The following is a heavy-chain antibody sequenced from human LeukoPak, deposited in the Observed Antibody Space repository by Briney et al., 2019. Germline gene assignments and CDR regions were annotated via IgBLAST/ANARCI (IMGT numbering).Heavy chain of an antibody. V-gene: IGHV3-23*01. Sequence: GGSLRLSCVASGFTFGSYGMHWVRQAPGKGLEWVSAISGSGGSTYYADSVKGRFTISRDNSKNTLYLQMNSLRAEDTAVYYCARARRDPDWLFFVDKENWFDPWGQGTLVTVSS. CDR2: ISGSGGST. CDR1: GFTFGSYG. CDR3: ARARRDPDWLFFVDKENWFDP. J-gene: IGHJ5*02. D-gene: IGHD3-9*01.